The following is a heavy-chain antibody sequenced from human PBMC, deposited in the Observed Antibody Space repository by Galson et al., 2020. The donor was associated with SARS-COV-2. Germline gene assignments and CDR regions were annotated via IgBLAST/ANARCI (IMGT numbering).Heavy chain of an antibody. V-gene: IGHV1-24*01. Sequence: VEVSCKVSGYTLTELSMHWVRQAPGKGLEWMGGFDPEDGETIYAQKFQGRVTMTEDTSTDTAYMELSSLRSEDTAVYYCATSIAVAGTPDHYYYYYGMDVWGQGTTVTVSS. D-gene: IGHD6-19*01. CDR2: FDPEDGET. J-gene: IGHJ6*02. CDR3: ATSIAVAGTPDHYYYYYGMDV. CDR1: GYTLTELS.